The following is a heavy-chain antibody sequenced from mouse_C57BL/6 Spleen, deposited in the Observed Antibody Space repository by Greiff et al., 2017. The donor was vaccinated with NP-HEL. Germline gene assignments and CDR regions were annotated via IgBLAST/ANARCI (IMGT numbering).Heavy chain of an antibody. Sequence: EVQLQQSGPVLVKPGASVKMSCKASGYTFTDYYMNWVKQSHGKSLEWIGVINPYNGGTSYKQKFKGKATLTVDKSSSTAYMELNSLTSEDSAVYYCARERDGLRWFAYWGQGTLVTVSA. J-gene: IGHJ3*01. CDR1: GYTFTDYY. CDR2: INPYNGGT. D-gene: IGHD2-3*01. CDR3: ARERDGLRWFAY. V-gene: IGHV1-19*01.